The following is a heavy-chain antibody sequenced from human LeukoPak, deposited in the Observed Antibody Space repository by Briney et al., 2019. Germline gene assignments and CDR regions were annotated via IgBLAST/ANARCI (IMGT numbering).Heavy chain of an antibody. Sequence: PGGSLRLSCAASGFTFSAAWMNWVRQAPGKGLEWVSLISGDGGSTYYADSVKGRFTISRDNSKNSLYLQMNSLRTEDTALYYCAKDTHSGYALYFDFDYWGQGTLVTVSS. CDR2: ISGDGGST. CDR3: AKDTHSGYALYFDFDY. J-gene: IGHJ4*02. CDR1: GFTFSAAW. D-gene: IGHD5-12*01. V-gene: IGHV3-43*02.